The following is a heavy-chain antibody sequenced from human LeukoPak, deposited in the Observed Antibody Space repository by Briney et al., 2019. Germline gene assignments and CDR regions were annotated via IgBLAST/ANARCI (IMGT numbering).Heavy chain of an antibody. V-gene: IGHV1-18*01. Sequence: ASVKVSCKASGYTFTSYGISWVRQAPGQGLEWMGWISAYNGNTNYAQKLQGRVTMTTDTSTSTAYMELRSLRSDDTAVYYCARTTDCYDSSGYLRAFDIWGQGTMVTVSS. CDR2: ISAYNGNT. J-gene: IGHJ3*02. D-gene: IGHD3-22*01. CDR1: GYTFTSYG. CDR3: ARTTDCYDSSGYLRAFDI.